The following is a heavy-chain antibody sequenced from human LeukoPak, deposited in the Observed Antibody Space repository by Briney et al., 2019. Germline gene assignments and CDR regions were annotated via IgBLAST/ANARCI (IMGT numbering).Heavy chain of an antibody. CDR2: ISGSGGRT. J-gene: IGHJ4*02. D-gene: IGHD3-22*01. CDR3: AKDPHYYDSSGYYSPYFDY. CDR1: GFTFSNYA. Sequence: GGSLRLYCAASGFTFSNYAMSWVRQAPGKGLEWVSTISGSGGRTNYADSVKGRFTISRDNSKNTLYLQMNSLRAEDTAVYYCAKDPHYYDSSGYYSPYFDYWGQGTLVTVSS. V-gene: IGHV3-23*01.